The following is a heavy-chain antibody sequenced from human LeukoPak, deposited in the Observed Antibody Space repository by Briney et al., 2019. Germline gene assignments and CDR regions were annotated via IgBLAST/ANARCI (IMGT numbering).Heavy chain of an antibody. D-gene: IGHD2-2*01. CDR3: AKELSVHIVVVPAAPDFDY. CDR2: IRYDGSNK. J-gene: IGHJ4*02. Sequence: GGSLRLSCAASGFTFSSYGMHWVRQAPGKGLEWVAFIRYDGSNKYYADSVKGRFTISRDNSKNTLYLQMNSLRAEDTAVYYCAKELSVHIVVVPAAPDFDYWGQGTLVTVSS. V-gene: IGHV3-30*02. CDR1: GFTFSSYG.